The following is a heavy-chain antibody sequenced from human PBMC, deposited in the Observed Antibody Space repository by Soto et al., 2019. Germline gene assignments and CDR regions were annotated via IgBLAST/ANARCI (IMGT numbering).Heavy chain of an antibody. CDR2: ISFDGKKK. V-gene: IGHV3-30*18. Sequence: QVQLVESGGGVVQPGRSLRLSCVGSGFGFSDFGMNWVRQAPGKGLEWVAVISFDGKKKYYADSVKGRFSISRDNSKNTVSLQINSLGAEDPAVYYCAKNRRMIVAVIDAFDNWGQGTMVTVSS. J-gene: IGHJ3*02. D-gene: IGHD3-22*01. CDR1: GFGFSDFG. CDR3: AKNRRMIVAVIDAFDN.